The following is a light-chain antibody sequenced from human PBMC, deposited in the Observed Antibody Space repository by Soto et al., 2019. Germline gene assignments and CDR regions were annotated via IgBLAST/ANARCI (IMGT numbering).Light chain of an antibody. CDR3: LQHNSYPRT. Sequence: QMTQPPSAMSPSVGDRVPITCRAGQDISIFLAXXQKKPGNVPKRLTYRASSLKSGVPSRFRGSGSGTEFNLTISSLQPEDFATYYCLQHNSYPRTFGPGTKV. CDR1: QDISIF. V-gene: IGKV1-17*03. J-gene: IGKJ4*01. CDR2: RAS.